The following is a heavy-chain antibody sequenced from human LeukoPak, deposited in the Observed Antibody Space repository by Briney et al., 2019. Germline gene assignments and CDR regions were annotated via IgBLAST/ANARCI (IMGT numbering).Heavy chain of an antibody. D-gene: IGHD6-19*01. V-gene: IGHV4-39*07. CDR1: GGSISSSSYY. Sequence: PSETLSLTCTVSGGSISSSSYYWGWIRQPPGKGLEWIGSIYYSGSTYYNPSLKSRVTISVDTSKNQFSLKLSSVTAADTAVYYCARDQTSYSSGWYDYWGQGTLVTVSS. J-gene: IGHJ4*02. CDR2: IYYSGST. CDR3: ARDQTSYSSGWYDY.